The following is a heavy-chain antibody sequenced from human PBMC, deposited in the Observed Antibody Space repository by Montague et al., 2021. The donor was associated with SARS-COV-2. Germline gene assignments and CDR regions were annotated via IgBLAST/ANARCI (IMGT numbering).Heavy chain of an antibody. V-gene: IGHV3-48*03. D-gene: IGHD3-9*01. CDR1: GFTFSSYE. J-gene: IGHJ6*02. CDR3: ARGIGYFDWLLSSPLDV. Sequence: SLRLSCAASGFTFSSYEMNWVRQAPGKGLEWVSYISSSGSTIYYADSVKGRLTISRDNAKNSLYLQMNSLRAEDTAVYYCARGIGYFDWLLSSPLDVWGQGTTVTVSS. CDR2: ISSSGSTI.